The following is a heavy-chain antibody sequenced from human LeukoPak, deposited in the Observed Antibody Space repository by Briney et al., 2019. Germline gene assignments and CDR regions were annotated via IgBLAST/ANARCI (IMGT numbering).Heavy chain of an antibody. CDR3: AREWDGAAAGSGHYYMDV. D-gene: IGHD6-13*01. V-gene: IGHV4-34*01. J-gene: IGHJ6*03. Sequence: SETLSLTCAVYGGSFSGYYWSWIRQPPGKGLEGIGEINHSGSTNYNPSLKSRVTISVDKSKNQFSLNLSSVTAADTAVFFCAREWDGAAAGSGHYYMDVWGKGTTVTVSS. CDR2: INHSGST. CDR1: GGSFSGYY.